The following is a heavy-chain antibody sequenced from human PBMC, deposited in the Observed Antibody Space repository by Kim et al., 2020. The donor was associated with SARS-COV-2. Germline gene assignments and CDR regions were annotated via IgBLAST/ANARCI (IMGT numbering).Heavy chain of an antibody. CDR1: GFAFNDYA. Sequence: GGSLRLSCAASGFAFNDYAMGWVRQVPGKGLEWVSLIVSGGGSGPYYAASVKGRCSISRDDSKNTLYLQMNSLRAEDTAIFYCARFSGRPSQDFDYWGQGTLVTVSS. CDR2: IVSGGGSGP. D-gene: IGHD3-10*01. J-gene: IGHJ4*02. V-gene: IGHV3-23*01. CDR3: ARFSGRPSQDFDY.